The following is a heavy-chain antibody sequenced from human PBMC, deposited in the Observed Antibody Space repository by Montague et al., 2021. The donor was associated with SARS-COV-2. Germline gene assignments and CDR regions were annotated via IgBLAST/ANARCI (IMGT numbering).Heavy chain of an antibody. CDR3: ARAPYYGPGKPYQFDY. CDR1: GYSINSNYY. D-gene: IGHD3-10*01. V-gene: IGHV4-38-2*02. J-gene: IGHJ4*02. CDR2: SYDSGTT. Sequence: SETLSLTCTVSGYSINSNYYWGWIRQPPGKGLEWIGCSYDSGTTHYHPSRKGRVTISLDTSNNHPSLQVTSVTAADTAVYYCARAPYYGPGKPYQFDYWGRGTLVTVSS.